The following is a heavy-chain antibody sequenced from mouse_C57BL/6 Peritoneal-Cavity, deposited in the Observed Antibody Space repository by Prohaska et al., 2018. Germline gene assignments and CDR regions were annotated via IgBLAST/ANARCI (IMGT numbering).Heavy chain of an antibody. V-gene: IGHV11-2*01. D-gene: IGHD1-1*01. CDR3: MRYGSSYWYFDV. J-gene: IGHJ1*03. CDR1: GFTFSGFW. Sequence: EVQLLETGGGLVQPGGSRGLSCEGSGFTFSGFWMSWVRQTPGKTLEWIGDINSDCSAINYAPSIKDRFTIVRDNDKSTLYLQMSNVRSEDTATYFCMRYGSSYWYFDVWGTGTTVTVSS. CDR2: INSDCSAI.